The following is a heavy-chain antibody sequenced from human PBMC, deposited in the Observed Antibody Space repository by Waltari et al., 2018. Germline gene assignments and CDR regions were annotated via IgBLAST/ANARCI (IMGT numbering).Heavy chain of an antibody. CDR3: ARGRPLGRAGDAFDI. J-gene: IGHJ3*02. V-gene: IGHV3-21*01. D-gene: IGHD3-10*01. CDR2: ISSSSSYI. CDR1: GFTFSSYS. Sequence: EVQLVESGGGLVKPGGSLRLSCAASGFTFSSYSMTWVRQAPGKVLEWVSSISSSSSYIYYADSVKGRFTISRDNAKNSLYLQMNSLIAEDTAVYYCARGRPLGRAGDAFDICGQGTMVTVSS.